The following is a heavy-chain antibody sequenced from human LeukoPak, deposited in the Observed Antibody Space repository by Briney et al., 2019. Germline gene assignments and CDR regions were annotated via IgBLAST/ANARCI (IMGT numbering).Heavy chain of an antibody. Sequence: GASVKVSCKASGYTFTSYGISWVRQAPGQGLEWMGWISAYNGNTNYAQKLQGRVTMTTDTSTSTAYIELRSLRSDDTAVYYCARHYYGSGSPTFDPWGQGTLVTVSS. V-gene: IGHV1-18*01. CDR3: ARHYYGSGSPTFDP. CDR2: ISAYNGNT. D-gene: IGHD3-10*01. J-gene: IGHJ5*02. CDR1: GYTFTSYG.